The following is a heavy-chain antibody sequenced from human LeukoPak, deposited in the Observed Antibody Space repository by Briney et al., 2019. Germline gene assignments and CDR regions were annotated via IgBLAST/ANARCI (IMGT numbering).Heavy chain of an antibody. D-gene: IGHD6-25*01. CDR2: ISGSGRNT. J-gene: IGHJ3*01. V-gene: IGHV3-23*01. CDR1: GFIFNNYA. CDR3: ARDEIPSGT. Sequence: GGTLRLSCAASGFIFNNYALSWVRQTPGKGLEGVSAISGSGRNTYYADSVKGRFTISRDNSRSTVDLQMNSLRVEDTGIYYCARDEIPSGTWGQGTMVIVSS.